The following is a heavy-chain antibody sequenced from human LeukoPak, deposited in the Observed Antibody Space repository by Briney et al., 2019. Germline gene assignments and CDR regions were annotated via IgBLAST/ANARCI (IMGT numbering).Heavy chain of an antibody. CDR1: GDSVSSNSAA. Sequence: SQTLSLTCAISGDSVSSNSAAWNWIRQSPSRGLEWLGRTYYRSKWYTDYAVSLKSRLNINPDTSNNQFSLQLSSVTPEDTAVYYCARRTISISTFDIWGQGTMVTVSS. CDR3: ARRTISISTFDI. J-gene: IGHJ3*02. D-gene: IGHD1-14*01. V-gene: IGHV6-1*01. CDR2: TYYRSKWYT.